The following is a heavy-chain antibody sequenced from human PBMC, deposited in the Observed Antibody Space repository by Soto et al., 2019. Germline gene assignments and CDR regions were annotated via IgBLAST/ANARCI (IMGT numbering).Heavy chain of an antibody. D-gene: IGHD2-15*01. J-gene: IGHJ3*02. Sequence: QVQLQESGPGLVKPSGTLSLTCAVSSGSISSSNWWSWVRQPPGKGLEWIGEIYHSGSTNYNPSLNSGVTISVDKAKNQFSLKLSSVTAADTAVYYCARAVGCSGGSCYSGSGAFDIWGQGTMVTVSS. CDR1: SGSISSSNW. CDR3: ARAVGCSGGSCYSGSGAFDI. CDR2: IYHSGST. V-gene: IGHV4-4*02.